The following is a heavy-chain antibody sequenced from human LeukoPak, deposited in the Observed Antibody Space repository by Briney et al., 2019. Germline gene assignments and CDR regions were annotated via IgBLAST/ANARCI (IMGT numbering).Heavy chain of an antibody. D-gene: IGHD2-2*01. CDR2: ISAHNGNT. J-gene: IGHJ6*02. Sequence: GASVKVSCKASGYTFTSYGISWVRQAPGQGLEWMGWISAHNGNTNYAQKLQGRVTMTTDTSTSTAYMELRSLRSDDTAVYYCARVSYCSSTSCYLLGYYYGMDVWGQGTTVTVSS. V-gene: IGHV1-18*01. CDR1: GYTFTSYG. CDR3: ARVSYCSSTSCYLLGYYYGMDV.